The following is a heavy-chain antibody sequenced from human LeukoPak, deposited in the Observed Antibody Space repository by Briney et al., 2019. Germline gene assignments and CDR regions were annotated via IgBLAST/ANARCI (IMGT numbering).Heavy chain of an antibody. J-gene: IGHJ6*03. V-gene: IGHV1-2*02. CDR1: GYAFTGYY. CDR2: INPNNGGT. D-gene: IGHD4-23*01. Sequence: ASVKVSCKTSGYAFTGYYMHWVRQAPGQGLEWMGWINPNNGGTNYAQKFQGRVTMTRDTSISTAYMELSRLTSDDTAVYYCASNSAARYYYYNYMDVWGKGTTVTVSS. CDR3: ASNSAARYYYYNYMDV.